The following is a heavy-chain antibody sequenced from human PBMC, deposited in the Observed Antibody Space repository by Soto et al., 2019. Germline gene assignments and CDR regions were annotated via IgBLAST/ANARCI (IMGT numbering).Heavy chain of an antibody. CDR2: ISSSSSTI. D-gene: IGHD6-13*01. Sequence: GGSLRLSCAASGFTFSSYSMNWVRQAPGKGLEWVSYISSSSSTIYYADSVKGRFTISRDNAKNSLYLQMNSLRDEDTAVYYCAREDSSSWTGYYGMDVWGQGTTVTVSS. CDR1: GFTFSSYS. V-gene: IGHV3-48*02. CDR3: AREDSSSWTGYYGMDV. J-gene: IGHJ6*02.